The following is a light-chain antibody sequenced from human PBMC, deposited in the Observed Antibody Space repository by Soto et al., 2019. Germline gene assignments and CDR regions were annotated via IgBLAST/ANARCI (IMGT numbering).Light chain of an antibody. CDR3: QQHISYPRT. CDR1: QSLNTA. Sequence: DIQMTQSPSTLSASVGDRVTITCRASQSLNTALAWYQQKPGKAPRLLIYTASNLESGVPSRFSGSGSGTEFTLTISSLQPDDFATYYRQQHISYPRTFGQGTKVEIK. CDR2: TAS. V-gene: IGKV1-5*03. J-gene: IGKJ1*01.